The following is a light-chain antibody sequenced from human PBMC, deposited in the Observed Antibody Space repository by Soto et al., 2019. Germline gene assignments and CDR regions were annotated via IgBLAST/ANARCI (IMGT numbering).Light chain of an antibody. CDR2: GNN. CDR3: QSYDSSLSVV. Sequence: QSVLTQPPSVSGAPGQRVTISCTGSSSNIGAGYDVHWYQQLPGTAPKLLIYGNNNRPSGVPDRFSGSKSGTSASLAITGLQAEEEADYYCQSYDSSLSVVFGGGTKLTVL. V-gene: IGLV1-40*01. J-gene: IGLJ2*01. CDR1: SSNIGAGYD.